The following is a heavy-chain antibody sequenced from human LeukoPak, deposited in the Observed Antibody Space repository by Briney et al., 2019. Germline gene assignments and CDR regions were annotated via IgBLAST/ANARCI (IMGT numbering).Heavy chain of an antibody. CDR1: GGSISTTGYY. D-gene: IGHD3-3*01. CDR3: ARFGSNYFDY. V-gene: IGHV4-39*01. Sequence: SETLSLTCTVSGGSISTTGYYWGWIRQPPGEGLDCIGSIYYSGSTYYNPSLKSRVTISVDTSKDQFSLKLSSVTAADTAVYYCARFGSNYFDYWGQGTLVTVSS. J-gene: IGHJ4*02. CDR2: IYYSGST.